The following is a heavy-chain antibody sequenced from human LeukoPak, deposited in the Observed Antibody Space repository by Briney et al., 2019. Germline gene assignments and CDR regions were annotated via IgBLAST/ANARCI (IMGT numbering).Heavy chain of an antibody. CDR2: IWYDGSNK. J-gene: IGHJ1*01. CDR1: GFTFSSYG. D-gene: IGHD6-13*01. Sequence: GGSLRLSCAASGFTFSSYGMHWVRQAPGKGLEWVAVIWYDGSNKYYADSVKGRFTISRDNSKNTLYLQMNSLRAEDTAVYYCARGSSSPWHFQHWGQGTLATVSS. CDR3: ARGSSSPWHFQH. V-gene: IGHV3-33*01.